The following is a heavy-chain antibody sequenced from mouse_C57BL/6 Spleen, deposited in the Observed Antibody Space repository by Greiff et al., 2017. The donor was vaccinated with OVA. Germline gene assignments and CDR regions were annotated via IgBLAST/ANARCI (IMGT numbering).Heavy chain of an antibody. J-gene: IGHJ2*01. V-gene: IGHV3-6*01. Sequence: ESGPGLVKPSQSLSLTCSVTGYSITSGYYWNWIRQFPGNKLEWMGYISYDGSNNYNPSLKNRISITRDTSKNQFFLKLNSVTTEDTATYYCARIYDGYSDYWGQGTTLTVSS. CDR2: ISYDGSN. CDR3: ARIYDGYSDY. D-gene: IGHD2-3*01. CDR1: GYSITSGYY.